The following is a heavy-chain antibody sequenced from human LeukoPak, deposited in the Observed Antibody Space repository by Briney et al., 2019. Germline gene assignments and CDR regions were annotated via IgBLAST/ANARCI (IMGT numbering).Heavy chain of an antibody. V-gene: IGHV3-23*01. J-gene: IGHJ5*02. Sequence: SGGSLRLSCAASGFTFSSYAMSWVRQAPGKGLEWVSGISGSGGSTYYADSVKGRFTISRDNSKNTLYLQVNSLRAEDTAVYYCAKVIYYYDSSGYRRPSWFDPWGQGTLVTVSS. CDR1: GFTFSSYA. D-gene: IGHD3-22*01. CDR2: ISGSGGST. CDR3: AKVIYYYDSSGYRRPSWFDP.